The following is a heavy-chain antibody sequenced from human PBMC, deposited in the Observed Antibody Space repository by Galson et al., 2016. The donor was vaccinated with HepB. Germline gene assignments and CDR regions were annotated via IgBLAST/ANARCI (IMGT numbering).Heavy chain of an antibody. CDR3: ARSVNEAFDI. J-gene: IGHJ3*02. Sequence: ETLSLTCNVSGDSITSSGYFWGWTRQPPGKGLEWIGAISYRGTTYDYPSLKSRLTVSVDTSKNQFSLKLSSVTAADTAVYYCARSVNEAFDIWGQGTMVTVSS. CDR2: ISYRGTT. D-gene: IGHD1-1*01. CDR1: GDSITSSGYF. V-gene: IGHV4-39*01.